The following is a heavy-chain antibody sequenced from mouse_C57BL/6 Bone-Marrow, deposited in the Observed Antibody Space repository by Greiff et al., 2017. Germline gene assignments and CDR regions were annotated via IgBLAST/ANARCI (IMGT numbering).Heavy chain of an antibody. CDR2: INPNNGGT. V-gene: IGHV1-26*01. CDR1: GYTFTDYY. Sequence: VQLQQSGPELVKPGASVKISCKASGYTFTDYYMNWVKQSHGKSLEWIGDINPNNGGTSYNQKFKGKATLTVDKSSSTAYMELRSLTSEDSAVYYCEEAMDYWGQGTSVTVSS. J-gene: IGHJ4*01. CDR3: EEAMDY.